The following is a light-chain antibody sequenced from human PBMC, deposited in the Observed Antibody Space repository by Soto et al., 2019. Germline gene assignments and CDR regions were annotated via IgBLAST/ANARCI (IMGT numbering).Light chain of an antibody. Sequence: QSALAQPASVSGYPGQPITISFTGTSSDVGGYTYVSWYQQHPGKAPKLMIYEVSDRPSGVSNRFSGSKSGNTASLTISGLRAEDEADYYCCAYTSSSTYVFGTGTKVTVL. V-gene: IGLV2-14*01. CDR2: EVS. CDR3: CAYTSSSTYV. J-gene: IGLJ1*01. CDR1: SSDVGGYTY.